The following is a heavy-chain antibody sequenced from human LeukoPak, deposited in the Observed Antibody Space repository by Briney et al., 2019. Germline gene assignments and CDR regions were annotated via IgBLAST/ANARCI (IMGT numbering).Heavy chain of an antibody. V-gene: IGHV3-43*01. Sequence: GGSLRLSCAASGFTFDDYTMHWVRQAPGKGLEWVSLISWDGGSTYYADSVKGRFTISRDNSKNSLYLQMNSLRTEDTALYYCAKANTPLLWFGELLLDYWGQGTLVTVSS. D-gene: IGHD3-10*01. CDR2: ISWDGGST. CDR3: AKANTPLLWFGELLLDY. J-gene: IGHJ4*02. CDR1: GFTFDDYT.